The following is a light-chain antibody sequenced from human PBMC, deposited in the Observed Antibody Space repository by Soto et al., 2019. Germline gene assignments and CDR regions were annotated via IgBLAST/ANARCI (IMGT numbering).Light chain of an antibody. CDR3: QLSAYSPLT. J-gene: IGKJ4*01. CDR1: QSVSSSY. CDR2: GAS. Sequence: EIVLTHSPGTLSLSPGERATLSCRASQSVSSSYLAWCQQILRLAPRLLIYGASTRATGIPDRFSGSVSGTDFTLTISFLEPEDFALDCCQLSAYSPLTFCEVAKV. V-gene: IGKV3-20*01.